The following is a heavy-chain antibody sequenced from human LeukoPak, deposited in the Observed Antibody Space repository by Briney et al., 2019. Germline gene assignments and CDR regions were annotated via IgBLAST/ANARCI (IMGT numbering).Heavy chain of an antibody. Sequence: PGESLKISCKGSGYSFTSYWISWVRQMPGKGLEWMGRIDPSDSYTNYSPSFQGHVTISADKSISTAYQQWSSLKASDTAMYYCASSSGAAGTQDYYYGMDVWGQGTTVTVSS. CDR1: GYSFTSYW. D-gene: IGHD6-13*01. J-gene: IGHJ6*02. CDR3: ASSSGAAGTQDYYYGMDV. V-gene: IGHV5-10-1*01. CDR2: IDPSDSYT.